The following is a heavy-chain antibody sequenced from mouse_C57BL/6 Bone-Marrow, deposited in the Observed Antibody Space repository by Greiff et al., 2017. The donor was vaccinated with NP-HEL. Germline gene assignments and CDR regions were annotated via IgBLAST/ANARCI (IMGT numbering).Heavy chain of an antibody. J-gene: IGHJ2*01. CDR2: ISSGSSTI. V-gene: IGHV5-17*01. D-gene: IGHD2-1*01. Sequence: EVKLVESGGGLVKPGGSLKLSCAASGFTFSDYGMHWVRQAPEKGLEWVAYISSGSSTIYYADTVQGRFTISRDNAKNTLLLQMTRLRSEDTAMYYCARGRRYGNSLDYWGQGTTLTVSS. CDR1: GFTFSDYG. CDR3: ARGRRYGNSLDY.